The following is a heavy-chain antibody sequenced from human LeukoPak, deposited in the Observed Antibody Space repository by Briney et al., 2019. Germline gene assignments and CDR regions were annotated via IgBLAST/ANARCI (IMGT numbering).Heavy chain of an antibody. Sequence: ASVKVSCKASGYTFTSYGISWVRQAPGQGLEWMGWISAYNGNTNYAQKLQGRVTMTTDTSTSTAYMELRRLRSDDTAVYYCARIGEYSSGWEPDAFDIWGQGTMVTVSS. CDR2: ISAYNGNT. CDR3: ARIGEYSSGWEPDAFDI. CDR1: GYTFTSYG. D-gene: IGHD6-19*01. V-gene: IGHV1-18*01. J-gene: IGHJ3*02.